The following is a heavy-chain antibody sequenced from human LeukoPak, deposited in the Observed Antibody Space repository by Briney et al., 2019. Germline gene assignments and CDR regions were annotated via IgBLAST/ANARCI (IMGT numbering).Heavy chain of an antibody. V-gene: IGHV4-59*01. J-gene: IGHJ4*02. CDR1: GGSISSYY. CDR2: IYYGGST. Sequence: PSETLSLTCTVSGGSISSYYWSWIRQPPGKGLEWIGYIYYGGSTNYNPSLKSRVTISVDTSKNQFSLKLSSVTAADTAVYYCAREGAEYYYGSGSYYSHWGQGTLVTVSS. D-gene: IGHD3-10*01. CDR3: AREGAEYYYGSGSYYSH.